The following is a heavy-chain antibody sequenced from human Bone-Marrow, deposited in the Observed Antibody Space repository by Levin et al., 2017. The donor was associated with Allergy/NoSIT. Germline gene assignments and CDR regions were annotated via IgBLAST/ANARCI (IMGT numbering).Heavy chain of an antibody. D-gene: IGHD4-17*01. CDR2: MNPNSGNT. V-gene: IGHV1-8*01. CDR1: GYTFTSYD. Sequence: ASVKVSCKAFGYTFTSYDINWVRQATGQGLEWMGWMNPNSGNTGYAQKFQGRVTMTRNTSISTAYMELSSLRSEDTAVYYCARAEYTTVTIDYWGQGTLVTVSS. J-gene: IGHJ4*02. CDR3: ARAEYTTVTIDY.